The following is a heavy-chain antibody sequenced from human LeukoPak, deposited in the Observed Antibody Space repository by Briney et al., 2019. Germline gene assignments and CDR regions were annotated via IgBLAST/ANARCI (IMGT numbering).Heavy chain of an antibody. D-gene: IGHD5-18*01. CDR2: ISGSGGST. V-gene: IGHV3-23*01. J-gene: IGHJ3*02. CDR3: AKDRRNSYGDDAFDI. Sequence: GGSLRLSCAASGFTFSSYAMSWVRQAPGQGLEWVSAISGSGGSTYYADSAKGRFTISRDNSKNTLYLQMNSLRAEDTAVYYCAKDRRNSYGDDAFDIWGQGTMVTVSS. CDR1: GFTFSSYA.